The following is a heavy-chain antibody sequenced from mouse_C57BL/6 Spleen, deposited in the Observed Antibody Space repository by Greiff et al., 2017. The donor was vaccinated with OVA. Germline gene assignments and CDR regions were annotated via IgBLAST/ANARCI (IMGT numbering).Heavy chain of an antibody. V-gene: IGHV1-15*01. CDR3: TRWDGTDY. D-gene: IGHD1-1*01. J-gene: IGHJ2*01. Sequence: VQLQQSGAELVRPGASVTLSCKASGYTFTDYEMHWVKQTPVHGLEWIGAIEPETGGTAYNQKFKGKAILTADKSSSTAYMELRSLTSEDSAVYYCTRWDGTDYWGQGTTLTVSS. CDR1: GYTFTDYE. CDR2: IEPETGGT.